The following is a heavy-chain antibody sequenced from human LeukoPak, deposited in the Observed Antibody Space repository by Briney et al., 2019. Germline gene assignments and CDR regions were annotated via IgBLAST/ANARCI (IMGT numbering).Heavy chain of an antibody. CDR2: ISISSGYI. D-gene: IGHD6-6*01. CDR3: ARGENLYSSSSDHVMDV. Sequence: RGCLRLSCAPSRFTFCGDSMSWVREAPGEGLWWGSYISISSGYIYSADSVKGRFTISRENTKNSLYLQMKRLRAEGTAAYYGARGENLYSSSSDHVMDVWGKGTTVTVSS. CDR1: RFTFCGDS. J-gene: IGHJ6*04. V-gene: IGHV3-21*01.